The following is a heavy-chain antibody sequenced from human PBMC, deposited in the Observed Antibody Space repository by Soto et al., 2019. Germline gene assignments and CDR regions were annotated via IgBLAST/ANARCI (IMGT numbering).Heavy chain of an antibody. J-gene: IGHJ4*02. V-gene: IGHV3-23*01. CDR1: GFTFSTYA. CDR2: ISGSGGNT. Sequence: GGSLRLSCAASGFTFSTYAMSWVRQAPGKGLEWVSAISGSGGNTYYADSVKGRFTISRDNSENTLYLQMNSLRAEDTAVYFGARAHRSSWTSFDYWGQRTPVTVSS. D-gene: IGHD6-13*01. CDR3: ARAHRSSWTSFDY.